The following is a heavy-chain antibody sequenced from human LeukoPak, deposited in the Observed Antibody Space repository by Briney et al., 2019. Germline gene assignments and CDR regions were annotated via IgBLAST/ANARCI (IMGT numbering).Heavy chain of an antibody. Sequence: PGGSLRLSCVASGFTFRSHWMHWVRQAPGKGLEWVSYIVNDEITTNYAESVRGRFTTSRDNAKNTIYLQMDSLRVEDTAVYYCTRDHGFRFDLWGQGTLVTVSS. CDR3: TRDHGFRFDL. CDR1: GFTFRSHW. J-gene: IGHJ4*02. D-gene: IGHD5-24*01. CDR2: IVNDEITT. V-gene: IGHV3-74*01.